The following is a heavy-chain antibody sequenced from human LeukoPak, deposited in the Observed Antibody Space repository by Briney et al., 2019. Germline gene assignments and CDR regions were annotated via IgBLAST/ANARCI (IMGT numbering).Heavy chain of an antibody. D-gene: IGHD6-13*01. Sequence: GGSLRLSCAASGFTFSSYWMSWVRQAPGKGLEWVANIKQDGSEKYYVDSVKGRFTISRDNAKNSLYLQMNSLRAEDTAVYYCAREKRAYSSSWIPDAFDIWGQGAMVTVSS. J-gene: IGHJ3*02. CDR2: IKQDGSEK. V-gene: IGHV3-7*01. CDR3: AREKRAYSSSWIPDAFDI. CDR1: GFTFSSYW.